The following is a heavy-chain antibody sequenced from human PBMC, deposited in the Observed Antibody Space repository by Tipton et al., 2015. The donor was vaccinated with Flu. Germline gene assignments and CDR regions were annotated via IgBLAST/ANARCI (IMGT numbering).Heavy chain of an antibody. CDR3: ARGGRRGGYNL. CDR2: IYYSGST. Sequence: TLSLTCTVSGGSISTYYWSWIRQPPGKGLEWIGYIYYSGSTNYNPSLKSRVTISVDTSKNQFSLKLSSVTAADTAVYYCARGGRRGGYNLWGQGTLVTVSS. V-gene: IGHV4-59*01. D-gene: IGHD5-24*01. J-gene: IGHJ5*02. CDR1: GGSISTYY.